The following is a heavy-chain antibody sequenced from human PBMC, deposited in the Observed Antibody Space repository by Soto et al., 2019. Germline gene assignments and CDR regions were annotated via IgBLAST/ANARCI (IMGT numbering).Heavy chain of an antibody. D-gene: IGHD5-12*01. V-gene: IGHV4-59*01. J-gene: IGHJ6*03. CDR1: GDSINNGC. Sequence: SETLSLTCTVSGDSINNGCWSWIRQPPGKGLEWIGYICDSVSTNYNPSLESRIAFSVDTSKSQFSLRLSSVITADTAMYYCARGGKWRYYMDVWGKGTTVTVSS. CDR2: ICDSVST. CDR3: ARGGKWRYYMDV.